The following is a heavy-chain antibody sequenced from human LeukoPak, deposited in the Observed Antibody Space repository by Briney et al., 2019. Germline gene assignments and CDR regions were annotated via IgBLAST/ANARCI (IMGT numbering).Heavy chain of an antibody. CDR2: ITWNGDST. J-gene: IGHJ6*03. CDR3: AKDKWLRGYYYYYMDV. Sequence: PGGFLRLSCAASGFTFDDYNMHWVRQAPGKGLEWVSLITWNGDSTYYADSVEGRFTISRDNSKNSLYLQMNSLRTEDTALYYCAKDKWLRGYYYYYMDVWGKGTTVTVSS. CDR1: GFTFDDYN. D-gene: IGHD5-12*01. V-gene: IGHV3-43*01.